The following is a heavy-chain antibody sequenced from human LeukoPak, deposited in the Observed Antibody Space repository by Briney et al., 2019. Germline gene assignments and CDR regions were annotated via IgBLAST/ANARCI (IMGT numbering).Heavy chain of an antibody. J-gene: IGHJ5*02. V-gene: IGHV4-34*01. Sequence: SETLSLTCAVYGGSFSGYYWSWIRQPPGKGLEWIGEINHSGSTNYNPSLKSRVTISVDTSKSQFSLRLSSVTAADTAVYYCARDSPTIFGVDTNWFDPWGQGTLVTVSS. CDR1: GGSFSGYY. D-gene: IGHD3-3*01. CDR2: INHSGST. CDR3: ARDSPTIFGVDTNWFDP.